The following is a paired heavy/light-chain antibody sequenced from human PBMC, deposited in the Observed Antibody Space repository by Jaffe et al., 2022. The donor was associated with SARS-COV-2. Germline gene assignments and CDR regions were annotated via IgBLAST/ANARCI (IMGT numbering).Light chain of an antibody. CDR1: TSNIGSNT. J-gene: IGLJ2*01. CDR3: AAWDDSLIVVV. CDR2: SND. V-gene: IGLV1-44*01. Sequence: QSVLTQPPSASGTPGQRVTISCSGSTSNIGSNTVSWFQQLPGTAPKLLISSNDQRPSGVPDRFSGSKSGTSASLAISGLQPEDEADYYCAAWDDSLIVVVFGGGTKLTVL.
Heavy chain of an antibody. Sequence: EVQLVESGGGLVQPGESLKLSCAASGFTFSDSAMHWVRQASGKGLEWVGRIRGNPNTYATAYAASVRGRFTISRDDSKNTAYLQMNSLKTEDTAMYYCTRNPRDFYGSGNYPNWGQGTLVTVSS. V-gene: IGHV3-73*01. CDR3: TRNPRDFYGSGNYPN. CDR1: GFTFSDSA. D-gene: IGHD3-10*01. CDR2: IRGNPNTYAT. J-gene: IGHJ4*02.